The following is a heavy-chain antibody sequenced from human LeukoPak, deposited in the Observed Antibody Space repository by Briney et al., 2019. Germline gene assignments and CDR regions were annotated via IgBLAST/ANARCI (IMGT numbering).Heavy chain of an antibody. CDR1: GYTFTSYG. Sequence: ASVKVSCKASGYTFTSYGISWVRQAPGQGLEWMGWISAYNGNTNYAQKLQGRVSMTTDTPTSTAYMELRSLRSDDTAVYYCARVGPRDYYYYGMDVWGQGTTVTVSS. V-gene: IGHV1-18*01. CDR2: ISAYNGNT. J-gene: IGHJ6*02. CDR3: ARVGPRDYYYYGMDV.